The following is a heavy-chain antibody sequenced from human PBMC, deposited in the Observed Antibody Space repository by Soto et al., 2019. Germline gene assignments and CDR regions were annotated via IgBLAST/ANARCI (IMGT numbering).Heavy chain of an antibody. D-gene: IGHD3-22*01. V-gene: IGHV2-5*02. CDR1: GFSLRTSGVG. CDR3: AHAYETTWRNFGY. Sequence: QITLKESGPTLVKPTQTLTLTCTFSGFSLRTSGVGVGWIRQPPGKALEWLALIYWDNDKRYSPSLRSWLTITKDTSKNQVVHTVANVDTVDTATYYCAHAYETTWRNFGYWAQGILVTVSS. J-gene: IGHJ4*02. CDR2: IYWDNDK.